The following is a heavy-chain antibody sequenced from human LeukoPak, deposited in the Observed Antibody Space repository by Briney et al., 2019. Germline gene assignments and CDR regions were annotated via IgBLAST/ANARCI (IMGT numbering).Heavy chain of an antibody. Sequence: SQTLSLTCAISGDSVSSNSVTWNWIRQSPSRGLEWLGRTYYRPTWYNDYAVSVRGRITVNPDTSKNQFSLHLNSVTPEDTAVYYCARRLTQYDCFDPWGQGILVTVSS. CDR2: TYYRPTWYN. CDR1: GDSVSSNSVT. V-gene: IGHV6-1*01. D-gene: IGHD2-2*01. J-gene: IGHJ5*02. CDR3: ARRLTQYDCFDP.